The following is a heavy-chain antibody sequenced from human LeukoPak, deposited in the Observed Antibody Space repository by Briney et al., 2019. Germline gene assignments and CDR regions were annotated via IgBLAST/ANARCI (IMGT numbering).Heavy chain of an antibody. D-gene: IGHD3-22*01. J-gene: IGHJ4*02. CDR3: ATSIDSSGYFDFDY. CDR2: IYSGGTT. V-gene: IGHV3-66*01. Sequence: GGSLRLSCAASGFTVSSNYMNWVRQAPGKGLEWVSVIYSGGTTYYADSVKGRFTMSRDNSKNTLHLQMNSLRAEDTAVYYCATSIDSSGYFDFDYWGQGTLVTVSS. CDR1: GFTVSSNY.